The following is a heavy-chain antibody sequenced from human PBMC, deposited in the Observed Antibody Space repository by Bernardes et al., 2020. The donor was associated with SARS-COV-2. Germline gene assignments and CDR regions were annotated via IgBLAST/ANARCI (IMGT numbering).Heavy chain of an antibody. CDR2: IYTSGST. CDR3: ARDTSRGAALYSSGWYNWIDP. Sequence: SETLSLTCTVSGGSISSGSYYWSWIRQPAGKGLEWIGRIYTSGSTNYNPSLKSRVTISVDTSKNQFSLKLSSVTAADTAVYYCARDTSRGAALYSSGWYNWIDPWGQGTLVTVSS. D-gene: IGHD6-19*01. V-gene: IGHV4-61*02. CDR1: GGSISSGSYY. J-gene: IGHJ5*02.